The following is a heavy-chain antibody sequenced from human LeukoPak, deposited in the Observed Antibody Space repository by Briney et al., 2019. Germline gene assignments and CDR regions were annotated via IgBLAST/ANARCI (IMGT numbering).Heavy chain of an antibody. V-gene: IGHV4-4*07. CDR3: ARGLRDFWSGTYAFDI. CDR1: GGSISSYY. D-gene: IGHD3-3*01. CDR2: IYTSRST. Sequence: PSETLSLTCTVSGGSISSYYWSWIRQPSGKGLEWIGRIYTSRSTNYNPSLKSRVTMSVDTSKNQFSLKLSSVTAADTAVYYCARGLRDFWSGTYAFDIWGQGTMVTVSS. J-gene: IGHJ3*02.